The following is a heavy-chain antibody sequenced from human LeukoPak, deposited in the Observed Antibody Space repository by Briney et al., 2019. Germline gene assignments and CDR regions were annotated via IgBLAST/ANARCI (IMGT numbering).Heavy chain of an antibody. D-gene: IGHD6-19*01. CDR1: GYTFTDYY. V-gene: IGHV1-2*02. CDR2: INPNSGGS. Sequence: ASVKVSCKASGYTFTDYYMQWVRQAPGQGLEWMGWINPNSGGSTYAQKFQGRVTMTRDTSISTAYMELSRLRYDDTAVYYCAKAQWLVLDAFDFWGQGTMVTVSS. J-gene: IGHJ3*01. CDR3: AKAQWLVLDAFDF.